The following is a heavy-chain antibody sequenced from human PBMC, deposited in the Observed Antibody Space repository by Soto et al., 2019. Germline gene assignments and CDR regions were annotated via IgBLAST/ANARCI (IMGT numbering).Heavy chain of an antibody. CDR2: ISGSGGST. D-gene: IGHD6-13*01. CDR3: AASAAAATRGWFDP. CDR1: GFTFSSYA. J-gene: IGHJ5*02. Sequence: PGGSLRLSCAASGFTFSSYAMSWVRQAPGKGLEWVSAISGSGGSTYYADFVKGRFTISRDNSKNTLYLQMNSLRAEVTAVYYCAASAAAATRGWFDPWGQGTLVTVSS. V-gene: IGHV3-23*01.